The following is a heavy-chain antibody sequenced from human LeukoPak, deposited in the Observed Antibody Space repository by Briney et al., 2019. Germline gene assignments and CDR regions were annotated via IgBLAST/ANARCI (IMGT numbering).Heavy chain of an antibody. Sequence: VGLVKVSCKASGYTFTSYYMHWVRQAPGQGLEWMGIIYPSGGSTSYAQKFQGKVTMTRDTSTSTVYMELSSLRSEDTAVYYCASGYSYGYNYWGQGTLVTVSS. CDR3: ASGYSYGYNY. V-gene: IGHV1-46*01. CDR2: IYPSGGST. CDR1: GYTFTSYY. J-gene: IGHJ4*02. D-gene: IGHD5-18*01.